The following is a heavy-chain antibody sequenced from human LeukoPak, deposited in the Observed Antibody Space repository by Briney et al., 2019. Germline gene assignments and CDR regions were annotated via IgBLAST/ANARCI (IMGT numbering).Heavy chain of an antibody. D-gene: IGHD1-7*01. J-gene: IGHJ5*02. CDR3: AKDSSGNWNYGWFDP. V-gene: IGHV3-74*01. CDR2: INSDGSIT. Sequence: SEGSLRLSCAASGFTFTTYWMHWVRQAPGKGLVWVSHINSDGSITSYADSVKGRFTISRDNAKNSLYLQMNSLRAEDTALYYCAKDSSGNWNYGWFDPWGQGTLVTVSS. CDR1: GFTFTTYW.